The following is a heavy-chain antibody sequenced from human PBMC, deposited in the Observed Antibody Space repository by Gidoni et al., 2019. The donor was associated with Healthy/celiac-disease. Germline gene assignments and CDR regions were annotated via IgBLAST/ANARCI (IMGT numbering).Heavy chain of an antibody. CDR1: GGTFSSYA. Sequence: QVQLVQSGAEVKKPGSSVKVSCKASGGTFSSYAISWVRQAPGQGLEWMGGIIPIFGTANSAQKFQGRVTITADESTSTAYMELSSLRSEDTAVYYCARGWYYYDSSGYSAYYYYGMDVWGQGTTVTVSS. D-gene: IGHD3-22*01. CDR2: IIPIFGTA. CDR3: ARGWYYYDSSGYSAYYYYGMDV. V-gene: IGHV1-69*01. J-gene: IGHJ6*02.